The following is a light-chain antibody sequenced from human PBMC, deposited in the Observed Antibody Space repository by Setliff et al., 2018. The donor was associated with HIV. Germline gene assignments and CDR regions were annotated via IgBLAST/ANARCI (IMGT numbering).Light chain of an antibody. CDR1: SSNIGNNY. CDR3: GAWDSSLSAVV. CDR2: DNN. J-gene: IGLJ1*01. Sequence: SVLTQPPSVSAATRQKVTISCSGSSSNIGNNYVSWYQQLPGTAPKLLIYDNNKRPSGIPDRFSGSKSGTSATLGITGLQTGDEADYYCGAWDSSLSAVVFGTGT. V-gene: IGLV1-51*01.